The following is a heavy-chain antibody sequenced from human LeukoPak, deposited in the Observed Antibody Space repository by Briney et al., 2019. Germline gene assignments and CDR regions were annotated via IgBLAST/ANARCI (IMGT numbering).Heavy chain of an antibody. J-gene: IGHJ4*02. CDR3: ARSPPADYSSSWYFPSVYYFDY. CDR1: GLTFSTYG. CDR2: IRSDGSNK. V-gene: IGHV3-30*02. D-gene: IGHD6-13*01. Sequence: GGSLRLSCAAAGLTFSTYGMHWVRQVPGKGLEWEAFIRSDGSNKSYADSVKGRFTISRDNSKNTLYLQMNSLRAEDTAVYYCARSPPADYSSSWYFPSVYYFDYWGQGTLVTVSS.